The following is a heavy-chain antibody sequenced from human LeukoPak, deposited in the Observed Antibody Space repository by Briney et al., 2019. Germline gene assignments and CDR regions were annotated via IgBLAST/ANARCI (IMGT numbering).Heavy chain of an antibody. CDR3: ARSSTTYYYFDF. Sequence: ASVKVSCKASGYTFTDYYIHWVRQAPGQGLEWMGRINPTSGGTTSAQKFRGRVTMTRDTSINTAYMELSRLRSDDTAVFYCARSSTTYYYFDFWGQGALVTVSS. V-gene: IGHV1-2*06. J-gene: IGHJ4*02. D-gene: IGHD2-2*01. CDR2: INPTSGGT. CDR1: GYTFTDYY.